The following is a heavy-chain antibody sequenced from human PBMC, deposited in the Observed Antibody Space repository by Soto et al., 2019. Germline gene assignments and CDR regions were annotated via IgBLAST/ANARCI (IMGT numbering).Heavy chain of an antibody. CDR1: GGSFSGYY. J-gene: IGHJ4*02. CDR3: AREIFTMVRGVYDY. CDR2: INHSGST. Sequence: SETLSLTCAVYGGSFSGYYWSWIRQPPGKGLEWIGEINHSGSTNYNPSLKSRVTISVDTSKNQFSLKLSSVTAADTAVYYCAREIFTMVRGVYDYWGQGTLVTVSS. V-gene: IGHV4-34*01. D-gene: IGHD3-10*01.